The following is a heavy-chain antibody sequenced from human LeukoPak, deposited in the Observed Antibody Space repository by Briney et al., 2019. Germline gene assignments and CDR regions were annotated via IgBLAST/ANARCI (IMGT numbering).Heavy chain of an antibody. D-gene: IGHD1-26*01. CDR3: ARGSYGD. CDR2: ISYDGSNK. Sequence: PGRSLRLSCAASGFTFSSYGMHWVRQAPGKGLEWVAVISYDGSNKYYADSVKGRFTISRDNSKNTLYLQMNSLRAEDTAVYYCARGSYGDWGQGTLVTVSS. J-gene: IGHJ4*02. V-gene: IGHV3-30*03. CDR1: GFTFSSYG.